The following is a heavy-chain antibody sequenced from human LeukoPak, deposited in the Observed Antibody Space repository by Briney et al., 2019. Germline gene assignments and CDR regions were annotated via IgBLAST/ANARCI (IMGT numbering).Heavy chain of an antibody. CDR2: ISGSGGST. CDR1: GLTFSSYA. J-gene: IGHJ5*02. CDR3: AKSGSTQDDSSGYYPDWFDT. V-gene: IGHV3-23*01. D-gene: IGHD3-22*01. Sequence: PGGSLRLSCAASGLTFSSYAMSWVRQAPGKGLEWVSAISGSGGSTYYADSVKGRFTSSRDNSKNTLYLQMNSLRAEYTAVYYCAKSGSTQDDSSGYYPDWFDTCGQGTLVTVSS.